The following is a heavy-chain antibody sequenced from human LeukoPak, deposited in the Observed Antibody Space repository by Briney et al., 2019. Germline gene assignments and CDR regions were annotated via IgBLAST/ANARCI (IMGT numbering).Heavy chain of an antibody. D-gene: IGHD1-7*01. CDR1: GFTFSNYG. CDR3: AREGMGTTFSAWFEP. V-gene: IGHV3-30*03. J-gene: IGHJ5*02. CDR2: VSSDGSID. Sequence: GGSLRLSCAASGFTFSNYGMHWVRQAPGKGLEWVAVVSSDGSIDYYADSLRGRFTVSRDNSKDTMFLQFNTLRPEDTAVYYCAREGMGTTFSAWFEPWGQGTLVTVSS.